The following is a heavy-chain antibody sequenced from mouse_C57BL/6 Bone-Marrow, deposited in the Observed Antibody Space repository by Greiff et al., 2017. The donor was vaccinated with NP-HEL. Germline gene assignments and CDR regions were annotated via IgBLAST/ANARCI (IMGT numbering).Heavy chain of an antibody. CDR2: IFPGSGST. J-gene: IGHJ3*01. D-gene: IGHD1-1*02. CDR1: GYTFTSHW. Sequence: QVQLKQSGPELVRPGASVKISCKAPGYTFTSHWMQWVRQRPGPGLEWIGEIFPGSGSTYYNEKFKGKATLTVDTSSSTAYMQLSSLTSEDAAVYFWARSRWRGAWFAYWGQGTLVTVSA. CDR3: ARSRWRGAWFAY. V-gene: IGHV1-56*01.